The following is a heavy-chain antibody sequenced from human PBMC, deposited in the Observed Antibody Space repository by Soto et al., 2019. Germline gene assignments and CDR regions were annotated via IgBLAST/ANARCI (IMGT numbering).Heavy chain of an antibody. J-gene: IGHJ4*01. CDR2: INPNGGGT. CDR1: GYTFSDYI. Sequence: QVHLVQSGTEMKKAGASVKVSCKASGYTFSDYILQWVRQAPGQGLEWMGGINPNGGGTEFAQKFQDRITLTMDKSTTTVFMELIRLKSDDTAIYFCARARSRQSDGDNWGQGTLVSVSS. V-gene: IGHV1-2*02. D-gene: IGHD2-21*01. CDR3: ARARSRQSDGDN.